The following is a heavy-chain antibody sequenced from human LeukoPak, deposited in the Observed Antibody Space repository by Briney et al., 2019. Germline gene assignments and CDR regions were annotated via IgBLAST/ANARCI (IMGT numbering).Heavy chain of an antibody. Sequence: GRSLRLSCAASGFTFRSYGMHWVRQAPGKGLEWVAVIWYDGSNKYYADSVKGRFTISRDNSKNTLYLQMNSLRAEDTAVYYCAKVPGAPYYFDYWGQGTLVTVSS. V-gene: IGHV3-33*06. CDR1: GFTFRSYG. D-gene: IGHD1-26*01. J-gene: IGHJ4*02. CDR2: IWYDGSNK. CDR3: AKVPGAPYYFDY.